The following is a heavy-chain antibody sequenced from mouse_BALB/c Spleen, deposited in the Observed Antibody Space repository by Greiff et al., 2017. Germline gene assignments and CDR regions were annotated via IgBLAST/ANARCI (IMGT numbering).Heavy chain of an antibody. CDR2: IRSKSNNYAT. CDR3: VRQGGSYWYFDV. Sequence: GGGLVQPKGSLKLSCAASGFTFNTYAMNWVRQAPGKGLEWVARIRSKSNNYATYYADSVKDRFTISRDDSQSMLYLQMNNLKTEDTAMYYCVRQGGSYWYFDVWGAGTTVTVSS. V-gene: IGHV10-1*02. CDR1: GFTFNTYA. J-gene: IGHJ1*01.